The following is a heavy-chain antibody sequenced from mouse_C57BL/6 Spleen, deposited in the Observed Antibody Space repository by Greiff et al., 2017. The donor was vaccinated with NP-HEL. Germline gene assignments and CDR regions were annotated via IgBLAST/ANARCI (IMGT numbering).Heavy chain of an antibody. Sequence: QVQLQQSGAELVRPGTSVKVSCKASGYAFTNYLIEWVKQRPGQGLEWIGVINPGSGGTNYNEKFKGKATLTADKSSSTAYMQLSSLTSEDSAVYFCARGYYDYSWLAYWGQGTLVTVSA. CDR3: ARGYYDYSWLAY. CDR2: INPGSGGT. CDR1: GYAFTNYL. V-gene: IGHV1-54*01. J-gene: IGHJ3*01. D-gene: IGHD2-4*01.